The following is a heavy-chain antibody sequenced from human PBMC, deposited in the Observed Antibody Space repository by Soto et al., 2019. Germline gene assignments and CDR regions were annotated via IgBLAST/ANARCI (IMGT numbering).Heavy chain of an antibody. CDR1: GFTFSSYW. D-gene: IGHD3-22*01. V-gene: IGHV3-74*01. CDR2: INSDGSST. CDR3: ARLRTSIIEVGTNDY. Sequence: GGSLRLSCAASGFTFSSYWMHWVRQAPGKGLVWVSRINSDGSSTSYADSVKGRFTISRDNAKNTLYLQMNSLRAEDTAVYYCARLRTSIIEVGTNDYWGQGSPVTVSS. J-gene: IGHJ4*02.